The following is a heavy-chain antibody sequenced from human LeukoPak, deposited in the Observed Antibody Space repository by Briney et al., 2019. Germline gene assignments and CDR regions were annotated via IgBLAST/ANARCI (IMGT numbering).Heavy chain of an antibody. Sequence: GESLRLSCTASGFTFSSYGMHWVRQAPGKGLEWVAFIRYDGSNKYYADSVKGRFTISRDNSKNTLYLQMNSLRAGDTAVYYCARGIAAAGTSGTQSFDYWGQGTLVTVSS. J-gene: IGHJ4*02. V-gene: IGHV3-30*02. CDR2: IRYDGSNK. CDR3: ARGIAAAGTSGTQSFDY. D-gene: IGHD6-13*01. CDR1: GFTFSSYG.